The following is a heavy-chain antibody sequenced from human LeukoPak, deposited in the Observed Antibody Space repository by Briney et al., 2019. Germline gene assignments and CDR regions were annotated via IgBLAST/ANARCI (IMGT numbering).Heavy chain of an antibody. CDR3: AREGYGAGVKYGMDV. Sequence: ASVKVSCKAFGYTFTTYYMHWMRQAPGQGLEWMGLINPDGGSTRFAQKFQGRGTLTRDMSTSTVYMELRSLRSEDTAVYYCAREGYGAGVKYGMDVWGQGTTVTVSS. CDR2: INPDGGST. V-gene: IGHV1-46*01. J-gene: IGHJ6*02. D-gene: IGHD3-10*01. CDR1: GYTFTTYY.